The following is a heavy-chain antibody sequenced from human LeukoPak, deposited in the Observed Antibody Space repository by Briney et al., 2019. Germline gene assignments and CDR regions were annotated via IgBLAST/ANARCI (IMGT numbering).Heavy chain of an antibody. CDR2: INHSGST. CDR1: GGSFSGYY. V-gene: IGHV4-34*01. J-gene: IGHJ4*02. Sequence: PSETLSLTCAVYGGSFSGYYWSWIRQPPGKGLEWTGEINHSGSTNYNPSLKSRVTISVDTSKNQFSLKLSSVTAADTAVYYCAASGSGSSDYWGQGTLVTVSS. CDR3: AASGSGSSDY. D-gene: IGHD3-10*01.